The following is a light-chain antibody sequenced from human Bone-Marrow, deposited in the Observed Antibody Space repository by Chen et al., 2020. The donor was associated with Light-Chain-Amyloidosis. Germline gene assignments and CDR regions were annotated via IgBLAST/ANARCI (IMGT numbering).Light chain of an antibody. J-gene: IGLJ2*01. V-gene: IGLV3-25*03. CDR1: DLPTKY. Sequence: SYELTQPPSVSVSPGQTARITCCGADLPTKYAYWYQQKPGQAPVLVIHRDTERPSGISERFSGSSSGTTATLTISGVQAEDEADYHCQSADSSGTYEVIFGGGTKLTVL. CDR2: RDT. CDR3: QSADSSGTYEVI.